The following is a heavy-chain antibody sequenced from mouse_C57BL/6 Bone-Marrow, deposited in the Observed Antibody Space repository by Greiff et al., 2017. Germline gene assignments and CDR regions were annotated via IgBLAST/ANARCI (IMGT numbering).Heavy chain of an antibody. CDR3: ERGGSGYGNLDY. CDR2: IYPGSGST. D-gene: IGHD3-2*02. J-gene: IGHJ2*01. V-gene: IGHV1-55*01. Sequence: QVQLQQPGAELVKPGASVKMSCKASGYTFTSYWITWVKQRPGQGLEWIGDIYPGSGSTNYNEKFKSKATLTVDTSSSTAYMEHSSLTSEDSAVYYCERGGSGYGNLDYWGQGTTLTVSS. CDR1: GYTFTSYW.